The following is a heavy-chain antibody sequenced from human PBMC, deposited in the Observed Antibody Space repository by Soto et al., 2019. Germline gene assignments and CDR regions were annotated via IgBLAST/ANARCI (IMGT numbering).Heavy chain of an antibody. J-gene: IGHJ4*02. CDR3: AKSQEIGTHFFDS. CDR1: GFTFSGFD. CDR2: IGTAGDT. V-gene: IGHV3-13*01. Sequence: PGGSLRLSCEASGFTFSGFDMHWVRQPTGKGLEWVSSIGTAGDTYYAVSVKGRFTISRDNAKNSLSLQMNSLRAGDMAVYFCAKSQEIGTHFFDSLGQGIHGTV. D-gene: IGHD6-13*01.